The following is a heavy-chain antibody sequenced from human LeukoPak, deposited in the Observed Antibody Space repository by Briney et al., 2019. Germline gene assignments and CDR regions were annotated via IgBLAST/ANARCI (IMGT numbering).Heavy chain of an antibody. V-gene: IGHV3-23*01. D-gene: IGHD6-6*01. CDR3: AKGAPSSSSIFDF. CDR2: LSGSGGDT. Sequence: GGSLRLSCVASGFTFGHNAMAWVRQAPGKRLEWVSALSGSGGDTFYADSVEGRFTISRDNSENTLYLQLSSLRPDDTAVYYCAKGAPSSSSIFDFWGPGTLVTVSS. J-gene: IGHJ4*02. CDR1: GFTFGHNA.